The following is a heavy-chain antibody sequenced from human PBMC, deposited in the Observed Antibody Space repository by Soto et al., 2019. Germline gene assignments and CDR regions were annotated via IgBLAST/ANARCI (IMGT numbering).Heavy chain of an antibody. J-gene: IGHJ4*02. CDR1: GGSISSGGYY. V-gene: IGHV4-31*03. CDR2: IYYSGST. D-gene: IGHD3-22*01. CDR3: ARQSSGYYLDY. Sequence: TLSLPFTVSGGSISSGGYYWSWIRQHPGKGLEWIGYIYYSGSTYYNPSLKSRVTISVDTSKNQFSLKLSSVTAADTAVYYCARQSSGYYLDYWGQGTLVTVSS.